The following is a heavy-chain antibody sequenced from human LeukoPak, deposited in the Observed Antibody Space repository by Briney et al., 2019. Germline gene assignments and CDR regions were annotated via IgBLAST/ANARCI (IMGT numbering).Heavy chain of an antibody. J-gene: IGHJ4*02. CDR1: GFTFSAYA. D-gene: IGHD3-22*01. CDR2: TSYDGNRQ. Sequence: GRSLRLSCAASGFTFSAYAMYWVRQAPGKGLEWVAATSYDGNRQYYADSVKGRFTVSRDNSKDTLYLQMNSLRADDTAVFYCARGSYCYDSSGYYPLWGQGTLVTVST. V-gene: IGHV3-30-3*01. CDR3: ARGSYCYDSSGYYPL.